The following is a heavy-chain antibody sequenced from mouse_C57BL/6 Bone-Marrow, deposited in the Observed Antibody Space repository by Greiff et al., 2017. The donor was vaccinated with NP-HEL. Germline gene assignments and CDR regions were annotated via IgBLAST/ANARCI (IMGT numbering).Heavy chain of an antibody. CDR3: TSGNYDAMDY. CDR1: GFNIKDDY. D-gene: IGHD2-1*01. CDR2: IDPENGDT. V-gene: IGHV14-4*01. J-gene: IGHJ4*01. Sequence: EVKLMESGAELVRPGASVKLSCTASGFNIKDDYMHWVKQRPEQGLEWIGWIDPENGDTEYASKFQGKATITADTSSNTAYLQLSSLTSEDTAVYYCTSGNYDAMDYWGQGTSVTVSS.